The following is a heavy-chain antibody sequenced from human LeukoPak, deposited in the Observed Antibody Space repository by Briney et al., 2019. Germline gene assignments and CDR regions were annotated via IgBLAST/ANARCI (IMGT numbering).Heavy chain of an antibody. V-gene: IGHV1-18*01. Sequence: GASVKVSCKASGYTFTSYGISWVRQAPGQGLEWMGWISAYNGNTNYAQKLQGRVTMTTDTSTSTAYMELRSLRSDDTAVYYCAFTGYYDSSGYYPYDYWGQGTLVTVSS. D-gene: IGHD3-22*01. CDR2: ISAYNGNT. J-gene: IGHJ4*02. CDR3: AFTGYYDSSGYYPYDY. CDR1: GYTFTSYG.